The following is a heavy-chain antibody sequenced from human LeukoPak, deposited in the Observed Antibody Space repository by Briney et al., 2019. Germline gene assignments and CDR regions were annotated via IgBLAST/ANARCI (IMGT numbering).Heavy chain of an antibody. CDR2: ISSSSGYI. Sequence: GGSLRLSCAASGFTFSSYAMSWVRQAPGKGLEWVASISSSSGYIYYADSVKGRFTISRDNAKNSLYLQMNSLRAEDTALYYCAKDFRLYYYYGMDVWGQGTTVTVSS. V-gene: IGHV3-21*04. J-gene: IGHJ6*02. CDR1: GFTFSSYA. CDR3: AKDFRLYYYYGMDV.